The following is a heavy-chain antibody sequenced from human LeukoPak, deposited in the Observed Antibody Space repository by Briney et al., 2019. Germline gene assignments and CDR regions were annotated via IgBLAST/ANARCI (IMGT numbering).Heavy chain of an antibody. V-gene: IGHV4-30-2*01. Sequence: PSETLSLTCTVSGGPISSGDYYWTWIRQPPGKGLEWIGYIYHSGSTYQNPSLKSRVTISVDRSKNQFSLKLSSVTAADTAVYYCARDSPTGEIDYWGQGTLVTVSS. CDR1: GGPISSGDYY. CDR2: IYHSGST. J-gene: IGHJ4*02. D-gene: IGHD7-27*01. CDR3: ARDSPTGEIDY.